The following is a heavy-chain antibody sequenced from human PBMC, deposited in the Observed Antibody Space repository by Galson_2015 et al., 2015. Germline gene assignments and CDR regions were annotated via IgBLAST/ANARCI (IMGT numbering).Heavy chain of an antibody. D-gene: IGHD5-24*01. V-gene: IGHV3-74*01. CDR1: GFTFSSYW. CDR2: INRDGSST. J-gene: IGHJ4*02. CDR3: ARDPERGDGYVLDY. Sequence: SLRLSCAASGFTFSSYWMYWVRQAPGKGLVWVAHINRDGSSTSYADSVKGRFTISRDNAKNTLYLQMNSLRAEGTAVYYCARDPERGDGYVLDYWGQGTLVTVSS.